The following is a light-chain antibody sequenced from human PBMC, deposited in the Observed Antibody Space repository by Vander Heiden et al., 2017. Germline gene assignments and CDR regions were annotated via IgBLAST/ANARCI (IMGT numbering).Light chain of an antibody. CDR2: DVS. Sequence: QSALTQPASVSGSPGQSITIPCTGTSSDIGGYNYVSWYQQHPGKAPKLIIYDVSNRPSGVSSRFSGSKSGNTASLTISGLQAEDEADYYCSSYSSSNTPEGVFGGGTKLTVL. CDR1: SSDIGGYNY. J-gene: IGLJ2*01. V-gene: IGLV2-14*03. CDR3: SSYSSSNTPEGV.